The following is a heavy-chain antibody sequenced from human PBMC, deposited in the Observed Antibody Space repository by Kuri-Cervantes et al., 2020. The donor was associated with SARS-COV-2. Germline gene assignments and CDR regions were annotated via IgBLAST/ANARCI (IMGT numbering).Heavy chain of an antibody. Sequence: GGSLRLSCAASGFTFSDYYMSWVRQAPGKGLEWVGRIKSKTDGGTTDYAAPVKGRFTISRDDSKNTLYLQMNSLKTEDTAVYYCTTDEFRQGFDYWGQGTLVTVSS. J-gene: IGHJ4*02. V-gene: IGHV3-15*01. CDR1: GFTFSDYY. D-gene: IGHD3-10*01. CDR2: IKSKTDGGTT. CDR3: TTDEFRQGFDY.